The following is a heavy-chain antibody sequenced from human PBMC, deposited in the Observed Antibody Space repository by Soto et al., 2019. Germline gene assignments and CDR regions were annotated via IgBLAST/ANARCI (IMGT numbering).Heavy chain of an antibody. Sequence: QVQLQESGPGLVKPSQTLSLTCTVSGGSISSGGYYWSWIRQHPGKGLEWIGYIYYSGSTYYNPSLKSRVTISVDTSKNQFSLKLSSVTAADTAVYYCARDGYCSGGSCDAFDIWGQGTMVTVSS. CDR3: ARDGYCSGGSCDAFDI. J-gene: IGHJ3*02. CDR1: GGSISSGGYY. D-gene: IGHD2-15*01. CDR2: IYYSGST. V-gene: IGHV4-31*03.